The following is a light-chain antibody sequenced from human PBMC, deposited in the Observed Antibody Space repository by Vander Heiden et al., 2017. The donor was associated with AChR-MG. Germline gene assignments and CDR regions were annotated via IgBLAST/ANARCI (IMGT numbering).Light chain of an antibody. CDR2: DVS. J-gene: IGLJ2*01. V-gene: IGLV2-14*03. CDR3: SSYTSSSTLEVV. CDR1: SSDVGGYNY. Sequence: QSALTHPASVSGSPGQSITISCTGTSSDVGGYNYVSWYQQHPGKATKLMIYDVSSRPSGVSNRFSGSKSGNTASLTISGLQAEDEADYYCSSYTSSSTLEVVFGGGTKLTGL.